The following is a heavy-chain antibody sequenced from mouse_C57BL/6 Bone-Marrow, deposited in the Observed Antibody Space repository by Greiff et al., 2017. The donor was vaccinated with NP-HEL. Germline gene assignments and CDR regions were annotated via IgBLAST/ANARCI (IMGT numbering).Heavy chain of an antibody. CDR3: ALYYGNYVGY. D-gene: IGHD2-1*01. Sequence: VQLQQSGPELVKPGASVKISCKASGYAFSSSWMNWVKQRPGKGLEWIGRIYPGDGDTNYNGKFKGKATLTADKSSSTAYMQLSSLTSEDSAVYFCALYYGNYVGYWGQGTTLTVSS. J-gene: IGHJ2*01. V-gene: IGHV1-82*01. CDR2: IYPGDGDT. CDR1: GYAFSSSW.